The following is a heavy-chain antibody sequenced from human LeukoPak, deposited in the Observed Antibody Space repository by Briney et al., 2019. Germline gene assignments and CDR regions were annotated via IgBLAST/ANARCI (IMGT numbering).Heavy chain of an antibody. D-gene: IGHD1-26*01. J-gene: IGHJ4*02. CDR3: AKVFSIVGATTFDY. V-gene: IGHV3-23*01. CDR1: GFTFSSYA. CDR2: ISGSGGST. Sequence: GGSLRLSCAASGFTFSSYAMSWVRQAPGKGLEWVSAISGSGGSTYYADSVKGRFTISRDNSKNTLYLQMNSLRAEDTAVCYCAKVFSIVGATTFDYWGQGTLVTVSS.